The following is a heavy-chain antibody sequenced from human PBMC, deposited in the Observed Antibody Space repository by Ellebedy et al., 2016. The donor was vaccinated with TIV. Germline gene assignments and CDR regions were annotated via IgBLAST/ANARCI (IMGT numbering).Heavy chain of an antibody. CDR3: ARDGDCGGDCYRFDP. CDR2: INAGNGNT. V-gene: IGHV1-3*01. Sequence: ASVKVSXKASGYTFTTYAMHWVRQAPGQRLEWMGWINAGNGNTKYSQKFQGRVTITRDASASTVYMELSSLRSEDTAVYYCARDGDCGGDCYRFDPWGQGTLVTVSS. D-gene: IGHD2-21*01. CDR1: GYTFTTYA. J-gene: IGHJ5*02.